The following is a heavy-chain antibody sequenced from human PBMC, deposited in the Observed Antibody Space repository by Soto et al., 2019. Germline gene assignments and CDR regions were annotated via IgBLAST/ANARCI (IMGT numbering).Heavy chain of an antibody. CDR3: ARHPPYYYYYGRDV. CDR2: IYPGDSAT. Sequence: GESLKISCKGSGYSFTSYWIGWVRQMPVKGLEWMGIIYPGDSATRYSPSFQGQVTISADKFISTAYLQWISLKASVTAMYYWARHPPYYYYYGRDVWGEGTTVTVSS. J-gene: IGHJ6*04. V-gene: IGHV5-51*01. CDR1: GYSFTSYW.